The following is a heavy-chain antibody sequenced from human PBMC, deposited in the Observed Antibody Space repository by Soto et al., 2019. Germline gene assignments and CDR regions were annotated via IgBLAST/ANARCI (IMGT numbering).Heavy chain of an antibody. Sequence: GALRLSCAASGFTFSSYSMNWVRQAPGKGLEWVSSISSSSSYIYYADSVKGRFTVSRDNAKNSLYLQMNSLRVEGTAVYYCASSRGSHSSLFEYWGQGT. V-gene: IGHV3-21*01. CDR2: ISSSSSYI. D-gene: IGHD1-26*01. CDR3: ASSRGSHSSLFEY. CDR1: GFTFSSYS. J-gene: IGHJ4*02.